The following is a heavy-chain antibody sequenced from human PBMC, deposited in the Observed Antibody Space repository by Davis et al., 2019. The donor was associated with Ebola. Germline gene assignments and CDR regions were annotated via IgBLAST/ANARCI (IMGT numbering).Heavy chain of an antibody. J-gene: IGHJ4*02. V-gene: IGHV3-48*02. CDR3: ALRNLGAYNGHYFGY. CDR2: ISVSGTTI. D-gene: IGHD3-16*01. CDR1: GFTFSVYG. Sequence: PGGSLRLSCAASGFTFSVYGMNWVRQAPGKGLEWISYISVSGTTIFYADSVKGRFTISRDDAKNSLYLQMSSRRDEDTAVYYCALRNLGAYNGHYFGYWGQGTLVTVSS.